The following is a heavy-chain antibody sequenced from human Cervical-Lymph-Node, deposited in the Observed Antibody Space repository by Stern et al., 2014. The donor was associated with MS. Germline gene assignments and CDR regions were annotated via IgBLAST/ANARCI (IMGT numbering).Heavy chain of an antibody. V-gene: IGHV3-7*01. CDR2: INRDGSVT. CDR3: TRFLQSGWSDLFDS. J-gene: IGHJ5*01. Sequence: VQLVESGGGLVQPGGSQRLSCVASGSTFSTSWMSWVRQAPGKGLGWVANINRDGSVTFYLDSVKGRFTISRDNAKSSLYLEMNSVRAEDTAVYYCTRFLQSGWSDLFDSWGRGTLVTVSS. D-gene: IGHD6-19*01. CDR1: GSTFSTSW.